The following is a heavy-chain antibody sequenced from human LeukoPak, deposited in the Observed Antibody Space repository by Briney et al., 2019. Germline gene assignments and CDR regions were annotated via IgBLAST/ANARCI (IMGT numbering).Heavy chain of an antibody. CDR2: VNPNTGNT. CDR3: ARSRYGDFDS. J-gene: IGHJ5*01. V-gene: IGHV1-8*01. D-gene: IGHD5-18*01. Sequence: ASVKVSCKTSGYTFSNYDINWVRQASGQGLEWVGWVNPNTGNTGYAQKFQGRASLTRVTSMSTAYLELRSLKSEDTAVYYCARSRYGDFDSWGQGTQVIVSS. CDR1: GYTFSNYD.